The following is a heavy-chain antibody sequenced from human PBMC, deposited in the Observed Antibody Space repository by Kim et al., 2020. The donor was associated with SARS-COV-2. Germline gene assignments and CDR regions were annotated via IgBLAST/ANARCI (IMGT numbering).Heavy chain of an antibody. CDR1: GGTFSSYA. D-gene: IGHD5-12*01. CDR2: IIPIFGTA. J-gene: IGHJ6*02. V-gene: IGHV1-69*13. Sequence: SVKVSCKASGGTFSSYAISWVRQAPGQGLEWMGGIIPIFGTANYAQKFQGRVTITADESTSTAYMELSSLRSEDTAVYYCARSHPSYSGHNYYGMDVWGQGTTVTVSS. CDR3: ARSHPSYSGHNYYGMDV.